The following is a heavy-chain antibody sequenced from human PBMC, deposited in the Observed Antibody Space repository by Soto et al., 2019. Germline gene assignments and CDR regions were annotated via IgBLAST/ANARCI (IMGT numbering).Heavy chain of an antibody. CDR2: ISYDGDNK. J-gene: IGHJ6*02. CDR1: GFTFSYHA. Sequence: QVQLVESGGGVVQPGRSLRLSCAASGFTFSYHALNWVRQAPGKGLEWVAVISYDGDNKYIAESVKGRFTISRDNSKNTVSLQMNSLRAEDTAMYFCARGTTTSAFSAMAVWGQGTTFPVSS. CDR3: ARGTTTSAFSAMAV. D-gene: IGHD1-1*01. V-gene: IGHV3-30-3*01.